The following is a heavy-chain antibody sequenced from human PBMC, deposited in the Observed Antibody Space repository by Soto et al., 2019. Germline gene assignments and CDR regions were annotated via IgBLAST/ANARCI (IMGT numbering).Heavy chain of an antibody. J-gene: IGHJ1*01. V-gene: IGHV3-30*18. CDR1: GFTFSSYG. CDR2: ISYDGSNK. D-gene: IGHD6-19*01. Sequence: QVQLVESGGGVVQPGRSLRLSCAASGFTFSSYGMHWVRQAPGKGLEWVAVISYDGSNKYYADSVKGRFTISRDNSKNTLYLQMTSLRAEDTAVYYCAKDRGIAVAGTPSEYFQHWGQGTLVTVSS. CDR3: AKDRGIAVAGTPSEYFQH.